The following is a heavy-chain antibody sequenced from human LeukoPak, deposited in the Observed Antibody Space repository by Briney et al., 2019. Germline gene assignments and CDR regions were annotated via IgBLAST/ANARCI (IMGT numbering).Heavy chain of an antibody. J-gene: IGHJ5*02. CDR1: GYTFTSYY. CDR2: INPSGGST. V-gene: IGHV1-46*01. Sequence: ASVKLSCKASGYTFTSYYMHWVRQAPGQGLEWMGIINPSGGSTSYAQKFQGRVTMTRDTSISTAYLELSRLRSDDTAVYYCARVVVVVAATGGVASRWFDPWGQGTLVTVSS. D-gene: IGHD2-15*01. CDR3: ARVVVVVAATGGVASRWFDP.